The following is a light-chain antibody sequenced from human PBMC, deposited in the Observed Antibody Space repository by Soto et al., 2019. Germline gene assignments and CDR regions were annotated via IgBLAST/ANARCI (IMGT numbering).Light chain of an antibody. CDR2: EVS. J-gene: IGLJ1*01. CDR1: SSDVGGYNY. V-gene: IGLV2-14*01. Sequence: QSVLTQPASVSGSPGQSITISCTGTSSDVGGYNYVSWYQQHPGKAPKLMIYEVSDRPSGVSNRFSGSKSGNTASLTISGLQAEDEADYYCSSYTPISTYVFGSGTKLTVL. CDR3: SSYTPISTYV.